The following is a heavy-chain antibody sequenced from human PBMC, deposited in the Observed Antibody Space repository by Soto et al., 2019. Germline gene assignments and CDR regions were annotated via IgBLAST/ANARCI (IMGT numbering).Heavy chain of an antibody. V-gene: IGHV3-23*01. D-gene: IGHD5-12*01. CDR2: ISGSGGST. CDR1: GFTFSSYA. Sequence: GGSLRLSCAASGFTFSSYAMSWVRQAPGKGLEWVSAISGSGGSTYYADSVKGRFTISRDNSKNTLYLQMNSLRAEDTAVYYCAKDHSGYSGYDYFNMLVGATGYYWGQGTLVTVSS. J-gene: IGHJ4*02. CDR3: AKDHSGYSGYDYFNMLVGATGYY.